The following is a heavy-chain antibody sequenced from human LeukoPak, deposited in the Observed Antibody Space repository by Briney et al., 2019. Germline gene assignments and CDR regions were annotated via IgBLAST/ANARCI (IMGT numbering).Heavy chain of an antibody. J-gene: IGHJ4*02. Sequence: GGSLRLSCAASGFTFSDYYMSWIRQAPGKGLEWVSYISSSGSTIYYADSVKGRFTISRDNSKNTLYLQMDSLSAEDTAVYYCVKGITSHDFFSRGEWGQGTLVTVSS. CDR1: GFTFSDYY. D-gene: IGHD3-3*01. CDR3: VKGITSHDFFSRGE. CDR2: ISSSGSTI. V-gene: IGHV3-11*01.